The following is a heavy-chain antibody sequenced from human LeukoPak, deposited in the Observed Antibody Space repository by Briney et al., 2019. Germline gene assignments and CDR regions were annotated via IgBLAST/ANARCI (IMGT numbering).Heavy chain of an antibody. CDR1: GYTFTDYY. D-gene: IGHD1-26*01. J-gene: IGHJ4*02. CDR2: FNPNSGGT. V-gene: IGHV1-2*02. CDR3: AREISGSYHLDY. Sequence: ASVKVSCKASGYTFTDYYIHWVRQAPGQGLEWMGWFNPNSGGTNYAQTFQGRVTMTRDTSISTAYMDLSRLKSDDTAVYYCAREISGSYHLDYWGQGTLVTVSS.